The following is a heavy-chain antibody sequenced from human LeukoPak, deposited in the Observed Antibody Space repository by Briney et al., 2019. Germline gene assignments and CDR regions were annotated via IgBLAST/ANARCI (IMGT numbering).Heavy chain of an antibody. Sequence: LETLSLTCAVYGGSFSGFYWSWIRQPPGKGLEWIGEINHSGSTNYNPSLKSRVTISVDTSKNQFSLKLSAVTAADTAVYYCARHGSIFYDILTGYYFAGPSRYYFDYWGQGTLVTVSS. J-gene: IGHJ4*02. CDR2: INHSGST. V-gene: IGHV4-34*01. CDR1: GGSFSGFY. CDR3: ARHGSIFYDILTGYYFAGPSRYYFDY. D-gene: IGHD3-9*01.